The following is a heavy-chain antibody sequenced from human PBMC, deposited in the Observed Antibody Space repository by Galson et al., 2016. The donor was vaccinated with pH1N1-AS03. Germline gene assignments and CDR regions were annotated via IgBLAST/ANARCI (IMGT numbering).Heavy chain of an antibody. CDR1: GYSFSSYW. Sequence: SGAEVKKPGESLKISCQGSGYSFSSYWIGWVRQMPGKGLEWVGIIYPGDSSSKQGPSFRGPVTITADKYLSTAYLQWTSLKASDTAIYYPSRWMVRGDPVGFGLWGQGTMVTVSA. CDR3: SRWMVRGDPVGFGL. V-gene: IGHV5-51*01. CDR2: IYPGDSSS. D-gene: IGHD3-10*01. J-gene: IGHJ3*01.